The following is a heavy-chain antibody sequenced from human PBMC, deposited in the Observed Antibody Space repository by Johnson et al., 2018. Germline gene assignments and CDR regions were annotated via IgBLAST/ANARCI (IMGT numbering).Heavy chain of an antibody. CDR1: GFTFSSYN. CDR2: ISSSSRYI. CDR3: ARERSSSWYRLFPEYFQH. J-gene: IGHJ1*01. D-gene: IGHD6-13*01. V-gene: IGHV3-21*01. Sequence: VRLVQAGGGLVKPGGSLRLCCAASGFTFSSYNMNWVRQAPGKGLEWVSSISSSSRYIDYADSVTGRFTITRDNAKNSRYLQMNSLRAEDTAVYYCARERSSSWYRLFPEYFQHWGQGTLVTVSS.